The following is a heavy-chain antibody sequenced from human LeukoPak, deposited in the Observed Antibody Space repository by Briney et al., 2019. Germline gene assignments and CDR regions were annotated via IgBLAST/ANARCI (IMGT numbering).Heavy chain of an antibody. CDR3: ARKGGYYDSSGYYYDYDAFDI. CDR1: GGSISSSSYY. V-gene: IGHV4-39*07. J-gene: IGHJ3*02. D-gene: IGHD3-22*01. Sequence: PSETLSLTCTVSGGSISSSSYYWGWIRQPPGKGLEWIGSIYYSGSTYYNPSLKSRVTISVDTSKNQFSLKLSSVTAADTAVYYSARKGGYYDSSGYYYDYDAFDIWGQGTMVTVSS. CDR2: IYYSGST.